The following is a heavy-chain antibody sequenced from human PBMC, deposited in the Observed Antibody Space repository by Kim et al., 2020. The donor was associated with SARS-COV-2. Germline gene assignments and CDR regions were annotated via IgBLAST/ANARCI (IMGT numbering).Heavy chain of an antibody. J-gene: IGHJ4*02. CDR1: GFTFTRYA. CDR2: ICCGGRST. Sequence: GGSLRLSCAASGFTFTRYAMHWARQPPGKGLEWVSVICCGGRSTYYADSVKGRFTISRDNSKNTLYLQMNNLRADDTAIYYCGKDLESDYGDKLCNWGQGPLVTVSS. D-gene: IGHD4-17*01. CDR3: GKDLESDYGDKLCN. V-gene: IGHV3-23*01.